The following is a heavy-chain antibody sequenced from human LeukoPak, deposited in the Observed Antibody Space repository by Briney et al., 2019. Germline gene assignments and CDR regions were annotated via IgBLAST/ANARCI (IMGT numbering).Heavy chain of an antibody. CDR1: GFTFSSYG. J-gene: IGHJ6*02. CDR2: ISYDGSNK. Sequence: GRSLRLSCAASGFTFSSYGMHWVRQAPGKGLEWVAVISYDGSNKYYADSVKGRLTNSRDNSKNTLYLQMNSLRAEDTAVYYCAKVVRGGDFWSGYYYGMDVWGQGTTVTVSS. D-gene: IGHD3-3*01. V-gene: IGHV3-30*18. CDR3: AKVVRGGDFWSGYYYGMDV.